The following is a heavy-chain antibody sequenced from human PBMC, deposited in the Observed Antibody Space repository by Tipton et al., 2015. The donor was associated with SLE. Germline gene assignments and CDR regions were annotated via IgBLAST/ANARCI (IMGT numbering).Heavy chain of an antibody. J-gene: IGHJ6*03. Sequence: TLSLTCTVSGASISTHYWSWIRQPPGKGLEWIGSRFSGGSTDYNPSLESRVTISVDMSKSQFSLNLNLVTAADTAIYYCARRKYYYMDVWGKGATVTVSS. CDR3: ARRKYYYMDV. V-gene: IGHV4-59*05. CDR2: RFSGGST. CDR1: GASISTHY.